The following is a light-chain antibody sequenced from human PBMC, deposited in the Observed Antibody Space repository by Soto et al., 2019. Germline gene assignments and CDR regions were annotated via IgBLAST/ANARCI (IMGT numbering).Light chain of an antibody. J-gene: IGKJ1*01. CDR1: QSISSSY. V-gene: IGKV3-20*01. CDR2: GAS. Sequence: EIVLTQSPGTLSLSPGKRATLSCRASQSISSSYLAWYQQRPVQAPRLLIYGASSTATGIPDRFSGSGSGTEFTLTISRLEPEDFAVYYCQQYGSSSWTFGQGTKV. CDR3: QQYGSSSWT.